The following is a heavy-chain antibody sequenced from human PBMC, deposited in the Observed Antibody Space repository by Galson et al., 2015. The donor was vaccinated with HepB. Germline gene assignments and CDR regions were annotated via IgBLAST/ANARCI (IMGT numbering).Heavy chain of an antibody. CDR1: TFTFSTYS. Sequence: SLRLSCAASTFTFSTYSMNWVRQAPGKGLEWVSYISSSSTTIYYADSVKGRFTISRDNAKNSLYLQMNSLRAEDTAVYYCVLLRGYDLKPLDYWGQGTLVTVSS. CDR3: VLLRGYDLKPLDY. D-gene: IGHD5-12*01. J-gene: IGHJ4*02. CDR2: ISSSSTTI. V-gene: IGHV3-48*04.